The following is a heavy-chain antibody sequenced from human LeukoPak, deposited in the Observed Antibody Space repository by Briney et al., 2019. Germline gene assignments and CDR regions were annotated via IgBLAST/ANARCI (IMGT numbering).Heavy chain of an antibody. D-gene: IGHD6-19*01. J-gene: IGHJ4*02. CDR2: ISYDGSNK. V-gene: IGHV3-30-3*02. CDR3: AKSSRYGTGWYGKIDY. CDR1: GFTFSSYA. Sequence: PGGSLRLSCAASGFTFSSYAMHWARQAPGKGLEWVAVISYDGSNKYYADSVKGRFTISRDNSKNTLYLQMNSLRADDTAVYYCAKSSRYGTGWYGKIDYWGQGTLVTVS.